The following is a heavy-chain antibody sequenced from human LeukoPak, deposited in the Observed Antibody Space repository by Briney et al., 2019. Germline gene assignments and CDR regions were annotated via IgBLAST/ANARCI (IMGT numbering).Heavy chain of an antibody. Sequence: GGSLRLSCAASGFAFSSFGMHWVRQAPGKGLEYVALTSYDGNNEYYADSVEGRFTISRDNSKNTVYLQINSLRVEDTAVYYCAKGFYDSGPWGQGTLVTVSS. D-gene: IGHD3-22*01. V-gene: IGHV3-30*18. CDR1: GFAFSSFG. J-gene: IGHJ5*02. CDR2: TSYDGNNE. CDR3: AKGFYDSGP.